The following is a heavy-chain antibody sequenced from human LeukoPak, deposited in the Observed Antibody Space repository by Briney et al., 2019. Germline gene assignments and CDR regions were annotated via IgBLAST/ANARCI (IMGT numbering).Heavy chain of an antibody. V-gene: IGHV1-69*13. CDR2: IIPIFGTA. Sequence: ASVKVSCKASEGTFSSYAISWVRQAPGQGLEWMGGIIPIFGTANYAQKFQGRVTITADESTSTAYMELSSLRSEDTAVYYCARDENYDILTGYYLSYYYYGMDVWGQGTTVTVSS. D-gene: IGHD3-9*01. CDR1: EGTFSSYA. J-gene: IGHJ6*02. CDR3: ARDENYDILTGYYLSYYYYGMDV.